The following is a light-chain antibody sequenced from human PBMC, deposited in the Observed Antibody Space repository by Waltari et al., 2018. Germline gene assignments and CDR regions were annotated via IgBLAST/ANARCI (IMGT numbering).Light chain of an antibody. V-gene: IGLV2-11*01. Sequence: QSALTQPRSVSGSPGPSVPISCTGTSSDVGYYNFVPWYHQRPGKAPGLILYDVTKRPSGVPDRFSGSKSGNTASLTISGLQAEDEADFYCCSYAGSYILVFGGGTKLTVL. CDR3: CSYAGSYILV. J-gene: IGLJ2*01. CDR1: SSDVGYYNF. CDR2: DVT.